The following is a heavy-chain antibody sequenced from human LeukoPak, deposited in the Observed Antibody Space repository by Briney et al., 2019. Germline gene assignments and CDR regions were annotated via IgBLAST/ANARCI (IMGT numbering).Heavy chain of an antibody. D-gene: IGHD3-22*01. Sequence: SQTLSLTCTVSSGSISNYYWSWIRQPPGKGLEWIGYIYNSGSTKYNPSLKSRVTISVDTSKNQFSLKLNSVTAADTAIYYCARNGDDSSDYYYFDYWGQGTLVTVSS. V-gene: IGHV4-4*09. J-gene: IGHJ4*02. CDR2: IYNSGST. CDR1: SGSISNYY. CDR3: ARNGDDSSDYYYFDY.